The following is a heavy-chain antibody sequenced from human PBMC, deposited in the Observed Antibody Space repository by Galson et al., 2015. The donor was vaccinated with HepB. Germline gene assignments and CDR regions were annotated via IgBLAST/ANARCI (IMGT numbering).Heavy chain of an antibody. Sequence: SLRLSCAASGFTFSSYSMNWVRQAPGKGLEWVSSISSSSSYIYYADSVKGRFTISRDNAKNSLYLQMNSLRAEDTAVYYCARDRSTRQWLGEWGQGTTVTVSS. CDR3: ARDRSTRQWLGE. J-gene: IGHJ6*02. D-gene: IGHD6-19*01. V-gene: IGHV3-21*01. CDR1: GFTFSSYS. CDR2: ISSSSSYI.